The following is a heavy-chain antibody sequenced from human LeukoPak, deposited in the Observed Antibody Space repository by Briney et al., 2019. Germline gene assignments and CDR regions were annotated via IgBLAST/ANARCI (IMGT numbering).Heavy chain of an antibody. CDR1: GFAFSSSW. Sequence: GGSLRLSCAGAGFAFSSSWMDWVRQAPGKGLGWVGRMNSDGTTTKYADSVKGRFTISSDNAMNTLYLQMNSLTVEDTAVYYCTIAGSYRFDYWGQGTLVTVST. V-gene: IGHV3-74*03. J-gene: IGHJ4*02. D-gene: IGHD3-16*02. CDR2: MNSDGTTT. CDR3: TIAGSYRFDY.